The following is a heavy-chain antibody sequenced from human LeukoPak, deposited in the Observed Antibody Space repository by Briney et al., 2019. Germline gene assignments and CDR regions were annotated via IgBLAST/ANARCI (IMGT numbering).Heavy chain of an antibody. CDR1: GFTSSSYG. D-gene: IGHD5-24*01. CDR3: ARSRDGYKRFDS. V-gene: IGHV3-33*01. J-gene: IGHJ4*02. Sequence: GGSLRLSCVASGFTSSSYGMHWVRQAPGKGLEWVAVIWYDGSNKYYADSVKGRFTISRDNSKNTLYLQMNSLRAEDTAVYFCARSRDGYKRFDSWGQGTLVTVSS. CDR2: IWYDGSNK.